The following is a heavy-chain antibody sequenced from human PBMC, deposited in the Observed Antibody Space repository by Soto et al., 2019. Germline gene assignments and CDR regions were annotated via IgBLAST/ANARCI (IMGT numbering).Heavy chain of an antibody. CDR2: INAYNGNR. D-gene: IGHD6-13*01. CDR3: ATDGDSAADI. Sequence: QVPLVQSGPEVKKPGASVKVSCKASGYTFNTYGITWVRQAPGQGLEWMAWINAYNGNRIYAQNFQGRVTVTTDTSPSAPYLELTSLTSQDTAVYFCATDGDSAADIWGLGTMVTVSS. J-gene: IGHJ3*02. CDR1: GYTFNTYG. V-gene: IGHV1-18*01.